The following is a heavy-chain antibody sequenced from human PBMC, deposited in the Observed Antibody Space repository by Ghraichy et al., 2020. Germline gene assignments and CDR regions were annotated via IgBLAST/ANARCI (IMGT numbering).Heavy chain of an antibody. CDR1: GFTFSTYT. D-gene: IGHD7-27*01. J-gene: IGHJ4*02. CDR3: ARSRPGVHFDY. CDR2: ISSRSSSI. V-gene: IGHV3-21*01. Sequence: GESLNISCTASGFTFSTYTMSWVRQAPGKGLEWVSSISSRSSSIYYADSVKGRFTISRDNAKNSLYLQMNSLRAEDTAVYHCARSRPGVHFDYWGQGSLVTVSS.